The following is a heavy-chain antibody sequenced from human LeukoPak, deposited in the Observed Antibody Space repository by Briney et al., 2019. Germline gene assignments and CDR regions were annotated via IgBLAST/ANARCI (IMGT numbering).Heavy chain of an antibody. CDR1: GFTFTTSW. J-gene: IGHJ4*02. V-gene: IGHV3-23*01. CDR3: AKRMYGWYQIDY. Sequence: HPGGSLRLSCAASGFTFTTSWLSWVRQAPGKGLEWVSAITGPGEGTWYADSVQGRFTTSRDNSKNTLYLQMNSLRAEDTAVYFCAKRMYGWYQIDYWGQGTLVTVSS. CDR2: ITGPGEGT. D-gene: IGHD6-19*01.